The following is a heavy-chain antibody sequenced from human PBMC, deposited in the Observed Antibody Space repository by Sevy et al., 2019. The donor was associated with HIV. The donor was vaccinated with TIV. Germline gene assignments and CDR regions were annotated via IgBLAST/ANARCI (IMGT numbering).Heavy chain of an antibody. D-gene: IGHD3-10*01. J-gene: IGHJ4*02. CDR3: ARHSHGSGTYYVPFDS. CDR2: VYHSGTA. V-gene: IGHV4-38-2*01. CDR1: GYSITSGFL. Sequence: SETLSLTCAVSGYSITSGFLWGWIRQPPGKGLEWIGSVYHSGTAYNNPSVNSRVIVSVDTSNNRFSLKLNSVTAADTAVYYCARHSHGSGTYYVPFDSWGQGTLVTVSS.